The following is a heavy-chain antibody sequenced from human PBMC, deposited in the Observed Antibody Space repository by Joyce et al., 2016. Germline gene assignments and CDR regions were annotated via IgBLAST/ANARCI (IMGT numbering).Heavy chain of an antibody. CDR2: VNDRGRT. Sequence: QVQLQEWGAGLLKPSETLSLTCAVYGGSLSGYYWSWIRQAPGMGREWIGEVNDRGRTNYNPSLKSRATTSMDTSKNQFSLRLTTVTAADTAVYFCARARRGIILARGEMGEYLQHWGRGTVVIVSS. D-gene: IGHD3-10*01. CDR3: ARARRGIILARGEMGEYLQH. J-gene: IGHJ1*01. V-gene: IGHV4-34*01. CDR1: GGSLSGYY.